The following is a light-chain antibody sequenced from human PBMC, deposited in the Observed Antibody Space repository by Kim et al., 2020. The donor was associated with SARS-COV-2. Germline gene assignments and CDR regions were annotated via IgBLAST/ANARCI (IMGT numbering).Light chain of an antibody. CDR2: EDS. CDR3: QSYDSNTQVV. CDR1: SGNIVRNY. J-gene: IGLJ3*02. Sequence: KTVTISCPRSSGNIVRNYVQWYQQRPGSAPTTVIYEDSRRPSGVPDRFSGSIDSSSNSASLTISGLQTEDEADYYCQSYDSNTQVVFGGGTQLTVL. V-gene: IGLV6-57*03.